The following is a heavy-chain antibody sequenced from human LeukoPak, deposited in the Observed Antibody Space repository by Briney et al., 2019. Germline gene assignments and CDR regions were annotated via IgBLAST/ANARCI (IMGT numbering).Heavy chain of an antibody. V-gene: IGHV5-51*01. Sequence: GESLKISCEGSGYSFTNYYIAWVRQMPGKGLEWMGMIYPGDSDTRYSPSFQGQVTISADKSISTAYLQWSSLKAADTAMYYCARRDGDVDYWGQGTLVTVSS. J-gene: IGHJ4*02. CDR1: GYSFTNYY. D-gene: IGHD4-17*01. CDR2: IYPGDSDT. CDR3: ARRDGDVDY.